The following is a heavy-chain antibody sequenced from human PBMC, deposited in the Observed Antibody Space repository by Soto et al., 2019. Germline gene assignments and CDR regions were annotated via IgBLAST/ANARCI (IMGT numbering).Heavy chain of an antibody. D-gene: IGHD4-17*01. V-gene: IGHV1-18*01. J-gene: IGHJ4*02. CDR2: ISAYNGNT. Sequence: ASVKVSCKASGYGFTSYGISWLLQAPGQGLEWMGWISAYNGNTNYAQKLQGRVTMTTDTSTSTAYMELRSLRSDDTAVYYCARSDYGDFGDYWGQGTLVTVSS. CDR3: ARSDYGDFGDY. CDR1: GYGFTSYG.